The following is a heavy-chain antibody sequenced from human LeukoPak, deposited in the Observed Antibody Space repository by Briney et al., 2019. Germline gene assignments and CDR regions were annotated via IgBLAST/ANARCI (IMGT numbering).Heavy chain of an antibody. J-gene: IGHJ4*02. Sequence: LTGGSLRLSCAASGFTFSSYWMNWVRQSPGKGLEWVANIKQDGSEKYYVDSVKGRFTVSRDNAKNSLYLQMNSLRAEDTAVYYCARINYRDWEPFDYWGQGTLVTVSS. D-gene: IGHD4-17*01. CDR2: IKQDGSEK. V-gene: IGHV3-7*01. CDR3: ARINYRDWEPFDY. CDR1: GFTFSSYW.